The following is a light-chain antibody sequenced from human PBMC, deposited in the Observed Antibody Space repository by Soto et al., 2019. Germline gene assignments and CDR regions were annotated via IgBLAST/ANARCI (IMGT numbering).Light chain of an antibody. CDR1: QSISNS. CDR3: QQYSYYRT. V-gene: IGKV1-5*01. Sequence: DIQMTPSPSILYVSVGDRVTITCRASQSISNSLAWYQQRPGTAPKLLIYDASSLENGVPSRFSGSGSGTGFSLTISSLQPDDSATYYCQQYSYYRTFGQGTKGDIK. CDR2: DAS. J-gene: IGKJ1*01.